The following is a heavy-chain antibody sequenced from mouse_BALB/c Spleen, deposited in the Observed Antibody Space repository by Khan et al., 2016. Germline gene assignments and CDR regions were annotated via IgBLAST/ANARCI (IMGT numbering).Heavy chain of an antibody. V-gene: IGHV14-4*02. J-gene: IGHJ3*01. CDR1: GFNIKDFY. CDR2: IDPENGDI. CDR3: SSYGNTLAWFAY. Sequence: VQLKESGAELVRSGASVKLSCTASGFNIKDFYIHWVKQRPEQGLEWIGWIDPENGDIEYVPKFQGKATMTADTSSNTAYLHLSSLTSEDTAVYYCSSYGNTLAWFAYWGQGTPVTVSA. D-gene: IGHD2-1*01.